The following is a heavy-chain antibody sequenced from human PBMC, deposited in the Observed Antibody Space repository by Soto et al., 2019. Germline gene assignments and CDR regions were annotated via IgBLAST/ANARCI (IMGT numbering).Heavy chain of an antibody. D-gene: IGHD6-13*01. Sequence: PSETLSLTCTVSGGSISSYYWSWIRQPPGKGLEWIGYIYYSGSTNYNPSLKSRVTISVDTSKNQFSLKLSSVTVADTAVYYCARAAAAGRRGWFDPWGQGTLVTVSS. V-gene: IGHV4-59*01. CDR2: IYYSGST. J-gene: IGHJ5*02. CDR1: GGSISSYY. CDR3: ARAAAAGRRGWFDP.